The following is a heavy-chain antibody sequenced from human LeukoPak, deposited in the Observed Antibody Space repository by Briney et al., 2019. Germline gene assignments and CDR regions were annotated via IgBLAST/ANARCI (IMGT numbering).Heavy chain of an antibody. D-gene: IGHD3-22*01. Sequence: ASVKVSCKASGYTFTGYYMHWVRQAPGQGLEWRGWINPNSGGTNYAQKFQGRVTMTRDTSISTAYMELSRLRSDDTAVYYCARDRHYYDSSGYIDYWGQGTLVTVSS. CDR1: GYTFTGYY. V-gene: IGHV1-2*02. J-gene: IGHJ4*02. CDR3: ARDRHYYDSSGYIDY. CDR2: INPNSGGT.